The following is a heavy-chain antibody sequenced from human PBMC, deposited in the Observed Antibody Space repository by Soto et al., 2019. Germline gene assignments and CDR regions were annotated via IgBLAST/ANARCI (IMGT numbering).Heavy chain of an antibody. J-gene: IGHJ5*02. CDR2: VYYTGST. Sequence: SETLSLTCTVAGASIRITDYYWSWIRQAPGKGLEWIGYVYYTGSTYYNPSLMSRLTISVDTSKNQFSLKLTSVTAAETAVYYCVRTAREGAVAPHWFDRWGQGTQVTVSS. V-gene: IGHV4-30-4*01. CDR1: GASIRITDYY. CDR3: VRTAREGAVAPHWFDR. D-gene: IGHD2-21*02.